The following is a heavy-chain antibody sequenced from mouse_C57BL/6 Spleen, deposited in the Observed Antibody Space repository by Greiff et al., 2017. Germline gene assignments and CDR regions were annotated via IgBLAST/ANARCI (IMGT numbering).Heavy chain of an antibody. CDR3: ARDGTGPFFAY. Sequence: EVNVVESGGGLVKPGGSLKLSCAASGFTFSSYAMSWVRQTPEKRLEWVATISDGGSYTYYPDNVKGRFTISRDNAKNNLYLQMSHLKSEDTAMYYCARDGTGPFFAYWGQGTLVTVSA. V-gene: IGHV5-4*01. D-gene: IGHD4-1*01. CDR2: ISDGGSYT. CDR1: GFTFSSYA. J-gene: IGHJ3*01.